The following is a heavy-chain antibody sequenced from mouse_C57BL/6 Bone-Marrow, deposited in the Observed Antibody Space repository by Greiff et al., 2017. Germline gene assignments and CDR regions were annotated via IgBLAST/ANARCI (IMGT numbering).Heavy chain of an antibody. D-gene: IGHD1-1*01. J-gene: IGHJ1*03. CDR3: ARGGYGSKYGRYFDV. Sequence: EVKVVESGGGLVKPGGSLKLSCAASGFTFSDYGMHWVRQAPEKGLEWVAYISSGSSTIYYADTVKGRFTISRDNAKNTLFLQMTSLKSEDTAMYYCARGGYGSKYGRYFDVWGTGTTVTVSS. CDR1: GFTFSDYG. CDR2: ISSGSSTI. V-gene: IGHV5-17*01.